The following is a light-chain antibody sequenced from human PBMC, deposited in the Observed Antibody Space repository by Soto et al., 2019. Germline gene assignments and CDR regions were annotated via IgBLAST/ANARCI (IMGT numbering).Light chain of an antibody. Sequence: EIVLTQSPGTLSLSPGERATLSCRASQSVSSSYLAWYQQKPGQAPRLLIYGASSRATGIPDRFSGSGSGTHFTLTISRLEPEYFAVYYCQQYASSPVSTFGQGTKLEIK. J-gene: IGKJ2*01. CDR3: QQYASSPVST. CDR2: GAS. V-gene: IGKV3-20*01. CDR1: QSVSSSY.